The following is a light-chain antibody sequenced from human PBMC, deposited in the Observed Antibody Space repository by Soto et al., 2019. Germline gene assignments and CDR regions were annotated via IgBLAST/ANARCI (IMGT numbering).Light chain of an antibody. CDR2: GAF. CDR1: QSVSNNY. Sequence: EIVLTQSPGTLSLSPGERATLSCRASQSVSNNYLAWYQQKPGQAPRLLIYGAFNRATGIPDRFSGSGSGTDFTLTISILEPEDFAVYYCQRYRSSGTFGQGTKVEIK. J-gene: IGKJ1*01. V-gene: IGKV3-20*01. CDR3: QRYRSSGT.